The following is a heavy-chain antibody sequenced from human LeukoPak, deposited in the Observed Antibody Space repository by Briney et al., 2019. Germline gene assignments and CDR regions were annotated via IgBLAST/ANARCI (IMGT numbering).Heavy chain of an antibody. D-gene: IGHD6-19*01. V-gene: IGHV3-21*01. CDR3: ARSKNDEWAVADY. CDR2: ISSSSSYI. Sequence: GGSLRLSCAASGFTFSSYSMNWVRQAPGNGLEWVSSISSSSSYIYYADSVKGRFTISRDNAKNSLYLQMNSLRAEDTAVYYCARSKNDEWAVADYWGQGTLVTVSS. J-gene: IGHJ4*02. CDR1: GFTFSSYS.